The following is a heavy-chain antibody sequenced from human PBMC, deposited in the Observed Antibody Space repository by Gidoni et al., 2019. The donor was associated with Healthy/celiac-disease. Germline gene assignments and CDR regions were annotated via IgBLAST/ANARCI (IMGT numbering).Heavy chain of an antibody. CDR1: GCTFSSYA. J-gene: IGHJ4*02. Sequence: EVQLLESGGGLVQPGGSLRLSWAASGCTFSSYAMSWVRQAPGKGLEWVSAISGSGGSTYYADSVKGRFTISRDNSTHTLYLQMNSLSAEDTAVYYCAKDGYSSSWYYFDYWGQGTLVTVSA. CDR3: AKDGYSSSWYYFDY. D-gene: IGHD6-13*01. V-gene: IGHV3-23*01. CDR2: ISGSGGST.